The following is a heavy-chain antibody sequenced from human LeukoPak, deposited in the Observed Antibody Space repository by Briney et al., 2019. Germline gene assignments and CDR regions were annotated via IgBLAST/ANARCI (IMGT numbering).Heavy chain of an antibody. Sequence: GGSLRLSCAASGFTVSSNYMSWVRQAPGKGLEWVSVIYSGGSTYYADSVKGRFTISRDNSKNTLYLQMNSLRAEDTAVYYCASTGYYDILTDAFDIWGQGTMVTVYS. J-gene: IGHJ3*02. V-gene: IGHV3-66*02. CDR3: ASTGYYDILTDAFDI. D-gene: IGHD3-9*01. CDR2: IYSGGST. CDR1: GFTVSSNY.